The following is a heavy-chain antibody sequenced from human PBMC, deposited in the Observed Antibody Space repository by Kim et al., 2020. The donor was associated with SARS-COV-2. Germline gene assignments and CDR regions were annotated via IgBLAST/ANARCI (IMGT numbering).Heavy chain of an antibody. CDR2: ISYDGSNK. CDR1: GFTFSSYG. J-gene: IGHJ4*02. CDR3: AKVGGLYYDSSGYYFDY. D-gene: IGHD3-22*01. V-gene: IGHV3-30*18. Sequence: GGSLRLSCAASGFTFSSYGMHWVRQAPGKGLEWVAVISYDGSNKYYADSVKGRFTISRDNSKNTLYLQMNSLRAEDTAVYYCAKVGGLYYDSSGYYFDYWGQGTLVTVSS.